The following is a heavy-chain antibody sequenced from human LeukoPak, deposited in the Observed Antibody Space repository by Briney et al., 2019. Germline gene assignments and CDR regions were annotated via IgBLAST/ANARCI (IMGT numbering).Heavy chain of an antibody. Sequence: GGSLRLSCAASGFTVSSHYMSWVRQAPGKGLEWVSITYSGGSTYYADSMKGRFTISRDNSKNTLYLQMNSLRAEDTAVYYCARGSSWPMFDIWGQGTMVTVSS. CDR3: ARGSSWPMFDI. CDR2: TYSGGST. CDR1: GFTVSSHY. J-gene: IGHJ3*02. D-gene: IGHD6-13*01. V-gene: IGHV3-66*02.